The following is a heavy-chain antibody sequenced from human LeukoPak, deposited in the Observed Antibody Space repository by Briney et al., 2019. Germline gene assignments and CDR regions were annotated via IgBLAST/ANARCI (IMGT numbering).Heavy chain of an antibody. D-gene: IGHD6-19*01. CDR2: MSGVGGTT. CDR1: GFTFNNYA. J-gene: IGHJ4*02. V-gene: IGHV3-23*01. CDR3: AKGSQWLVRGGAYFDS. Sequence: GGSLRLSCEASGFTFNNYAMSWVRQAPGKGLEWVSAMSGVGGTTYYAASVRGRFTISGDNSKNILSLQMSSLRVEDTAISYCAKGSQWLVRGGAYFDSWGQGTPVSVSS.